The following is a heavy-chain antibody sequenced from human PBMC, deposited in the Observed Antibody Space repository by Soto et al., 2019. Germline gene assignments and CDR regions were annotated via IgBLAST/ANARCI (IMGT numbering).Heavy chain of an antibody. J-gene: IGHJ4*02. CDR1: GGTFSSYA. CDR2: IIPIFGTA. Sequence: GASVKDSCKASGGTFSSYAISWVRQAPGQGLEWMGGIIPIFGTANYAQKFQGRVTITADESTSTAYMELSSLRSEDTAVYYCAREGCSGGSCYEDRGFDYWGQGNLVTVSS. V-gene: IGHV1-69*13. D-gene: IGHD2-15*01. CDR3: AREGCSGGSCYEDRGFDY.